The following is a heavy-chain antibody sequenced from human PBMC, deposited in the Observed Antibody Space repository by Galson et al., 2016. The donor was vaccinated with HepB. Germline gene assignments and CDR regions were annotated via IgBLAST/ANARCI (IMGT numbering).Heavy chain of an antibody. CDR1: GFTFSSYW. D-gene: IGHD3-3*01. Sequence: SLRLSCAASGFTFSSYWMHWVRQAPGKGLVWVSRINIDGSSTSYADSVKGRFTISRDNAKNTLYLQMNSLRAEDTAVYYCARGTSDFWSAYYNGGYYYGMDVWGQGTTVTVSS. CDR2: INIDGSST. CDR3: ARGTSDFWSAYYNGGYYYGMDV. J-gene: IGHJ6*02. V-gene: IGHV3-74*01.